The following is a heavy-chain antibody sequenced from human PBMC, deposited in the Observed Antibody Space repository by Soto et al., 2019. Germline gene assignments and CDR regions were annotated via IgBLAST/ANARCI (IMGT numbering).Heavy chain of an antibody. D-gene: IGHD3-22*01. CDR2: IIPIFGTA. CDR3: ARVRFEYYYDSSGYYFDY. CDR1: GGTFSSYA. V-gene: IGHV1-69*13. J-gene: IGHJ4*02. Sequence: SVKVSCKASGGTFSSYAISWVRQAPGQGLEWMGGIIPIFGTANYAQKFQGRVTITADESTSTAYMELSSLRSEDTAVYYCARVRFEYYYDSSGYYFDYWGQGTLVTVSS.